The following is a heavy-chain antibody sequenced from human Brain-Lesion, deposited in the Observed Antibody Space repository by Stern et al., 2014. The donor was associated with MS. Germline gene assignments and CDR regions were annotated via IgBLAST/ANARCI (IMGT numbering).Heavy chain of an antibody. D-gene: IGHD2-15*01. CDR3: ARGYPFFDN. V-gene: IGHV1-2*04. J-gene: IGHJ4*02. CDR2: INPNTGVT. CDR1: GYTFTGFF. Sequence: QVHLVESGAEVKKPGASVKVSCTASGYTFTGFFLHWVPQAPGQGLEWVGWINPNTGVTKSAQKFQGWVTLTRDTSINTVYMELNRLKSDDTAVFYCARGYPFFDNWGQGTLVTVSS.